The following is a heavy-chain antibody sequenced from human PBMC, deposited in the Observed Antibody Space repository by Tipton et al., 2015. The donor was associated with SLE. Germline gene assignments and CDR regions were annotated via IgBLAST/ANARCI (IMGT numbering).Heavy chain of an antibody. CDR3: ARSYCNTPSCFGGYNWLDS. CDR1: GFTFSSYA. D-gene: IGHD2/OR15-2a*01. V-gene: IGHV3-30*04. J-gene: IGHJ5*01. CDR2: ISYDGGNK. Sequence: SLRLSCAASGFTFSSYAMHWVRQAPGKGLEWVTLISYDGGNKYYADSVKGRFTISRDNSKNTVSLQMNSLRVEDTAIYYCARSYCNTPSCFGGYNWLDSRGQGTLVTVSS.